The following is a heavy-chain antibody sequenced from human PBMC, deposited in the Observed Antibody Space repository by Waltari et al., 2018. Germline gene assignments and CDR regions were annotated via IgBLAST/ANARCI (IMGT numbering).Heavy chain of an antibody. D-gene: IGHD6-13*01. CDR3: ARGRGTLGQLLVTY. J-gene: IGHJ4*02. Sequence: QVQLVQSGAEGERPGASVRISCTASGDTFPNYYVHWLRQAPGRGFEWLGIIDPDGGGTTYAPKFRDRLSLTRDTSTSVLYMALDNLNSDDSAIYFCARGRGTLGQLLVTYWGQGTQVLVSS. CDR2: IDPDGGGT. CDR1: GDTFPNYY. V-gene: IGHV1-46*01.